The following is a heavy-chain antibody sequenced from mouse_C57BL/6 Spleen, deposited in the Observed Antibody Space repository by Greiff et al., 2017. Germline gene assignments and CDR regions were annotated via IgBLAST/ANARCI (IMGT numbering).Heavy chain of an antibody. CDR2: IYPGSGNT. Sequence: VQLQQSGAELVRPGASVKLSCKASGYTFTDYYINWVKQRPGQGLEWIARIYPGSGNTYYNEKFKGKATLTAEKSSSTAYMQLSSLTSEDSAVYFCARSLYDGYYDYWGQGTTLTVSS. J-gene: IGHJ2*01. CDR1: GYTFTDYY. D-gene: IGHD2-3*01. V-gene: IGHV1-76*01. CDR3: ARSLYDGYYDY.